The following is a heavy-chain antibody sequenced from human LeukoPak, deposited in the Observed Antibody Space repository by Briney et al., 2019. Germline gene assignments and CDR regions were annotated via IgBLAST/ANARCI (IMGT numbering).Heavy chain of an antibody. CDR2: IKQDGSEE. J-gene: IGHJ4*02. V-gene: IGHV3-7*01. Sequence: PGGSLRPSCAASGFTFSSYWMSWVRQAPGKGLQWVANIKQDGSEEYYVDSVKGRFTISRDNAKNSLYLQMNSLRAEDTAVYYCATDGQDDFWSGYHFDYWSQGTLVTVSS. D-gene: IGHD3-3*01. CDR3: ATDGQDDFWSGYHFDY. CDR1: GFTFSSYW.